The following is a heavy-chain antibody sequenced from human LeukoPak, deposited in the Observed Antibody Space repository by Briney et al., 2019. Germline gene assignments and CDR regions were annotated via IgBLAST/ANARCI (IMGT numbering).Heavy chain of an antibody. Sequence: GESLRLSCAASGFTFSSYAMSWVRQAPGKGLEWVSGISGSGGTMYSADSVKGRFTISRDNSKNTLYLQMNSLRAEDTAVYYCAKDRSGYDYYGQYYFDYWGQGTLVTVSS. D-gene: IGHD5-12*01. CDR2: ISGSGGTM. CDR3: AKDRSGYDYYGQYYFDY. CDR1: GFTFSSYA. J-gene: IGHJ4*02. V-gene: IGHV3-23*01.